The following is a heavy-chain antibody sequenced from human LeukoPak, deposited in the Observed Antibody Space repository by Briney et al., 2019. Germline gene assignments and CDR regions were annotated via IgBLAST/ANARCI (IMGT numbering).Heavy chain of an antibody. CDR2: ISSSSSYI. CDR3: ARVLAYSSSSVDY. CDR1: EFTFSSYS. J-gene: IGHJ4*02. V-gene: IGHV3-21*01. D-gene: IGHD6-6*01. Sequence: PGGSLRLSCAASEFTFSSYSMNWFRQAPGKGLEWVSSISSSSSYIYYADSVKGRFTISRDNAKNSPYLQMNSLRAEDTAVYYCARVLAYSSSSVDYWGQGTLVTVSS.